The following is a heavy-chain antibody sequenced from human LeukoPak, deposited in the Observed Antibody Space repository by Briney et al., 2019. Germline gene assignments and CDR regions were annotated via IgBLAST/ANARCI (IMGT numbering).Heavy chain of an antibody. D-gene: IGHD2-2*01. Sequence: ASVTVSFTASGYTFTSYGISWVRQAPGQGLEWMGWISAYNGNTNYAQKLQGRVTMTTDTSTSTAYMELRSLRSDDTAVYYCARVRLGYCSSTSCYVFWFDPWGQGTLVTVSS. CDR1: GYTFTSYG. V-gene: IGHV1-18*01. CDR2: ISAYNGNT. CDR3: ARVRLGYCSSTSCYVFWFDP. J-gene: IGHJ5*02.